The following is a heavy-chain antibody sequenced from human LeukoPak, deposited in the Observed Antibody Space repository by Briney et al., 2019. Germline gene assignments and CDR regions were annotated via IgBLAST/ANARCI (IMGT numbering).Heavy chain of an antibody. CDR2: ISYDGSNK. V-gene: IGHV3-30*04. Sequence: PGRSLRLSCAASGFTFSSYAMHWVRQASGKGLEWVAVISYDGSNKYYADSVKGRFTISRDNSKNTLYLQMNSLRAEDTAVYYCARELWFGELLYWFDPWGQGTLVTVSS. J-gene: IGHJ5*02. CDR3: ARELWFGELLYWFDP. D-gene: IGHD3-10*01. CDR1: GFTFSSYA.